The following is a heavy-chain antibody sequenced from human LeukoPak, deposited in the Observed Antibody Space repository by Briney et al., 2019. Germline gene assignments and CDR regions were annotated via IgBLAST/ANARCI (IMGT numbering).Heavy chain of an antibody. J-gene: IGHJ4*02. CDR1: GFTFSSYS. V-gene: IGHV3-21*04. Sequence: GGSLRLSCAASGFTFSSYSMNWVRQAPGKGLEWVSSISSSSSYIYYADSVKGRFTISRDNAKNSLYLQMNSLRAEDTAVYYCAKDFTGLTYDFWSGTTLFDYWGQGTLVTVSS. CDR3: AKDFTGLTYDFWSGTTLFDY. CDR2: ISSSSSYI. D-gene: IGHD3-3*01.